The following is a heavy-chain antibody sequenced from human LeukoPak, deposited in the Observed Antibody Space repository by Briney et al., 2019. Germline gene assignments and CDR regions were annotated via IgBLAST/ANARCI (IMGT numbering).Heavy chain of an antibody. D-gene: IGHD6-6*01. V-gene: IGHV3-7*01. J-gene: IGHJ4*02. CDR2: IKQDGSEK. CDR3: ARADGSSSSYAPLGY. CDR1: GFTFSGYW. Sequence: PGGSLRLSCAASGFTFSGYWMSWVRQAPGKGLEWVANIKQDGSEKFYVDSVKGRFTISRDNAKSSLYLQMNSLRAEDTAVYYCARADGSSSSYAPLGYWGQGTLVTVSS.